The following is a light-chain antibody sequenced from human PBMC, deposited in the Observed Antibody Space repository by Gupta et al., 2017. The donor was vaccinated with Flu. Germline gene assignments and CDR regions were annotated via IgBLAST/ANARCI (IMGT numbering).Light chain of an antibody. J-gene: IGKJ3*01. Sequence: IVLTQSPGTLSLSPGERAPLSCRASQSVGNNYLAWYQQKLGQAPRLLMYGASSRATGIPDRFSGSGSGTDFTLTISRLEPEDFAVYYCQHYGNSPPFTFGHGTKVDIK. V-gene: IGKV3-20*01. CDR1: QSVGNNY. CDR2: GAS. CDR3: QHYGNSPPFT.